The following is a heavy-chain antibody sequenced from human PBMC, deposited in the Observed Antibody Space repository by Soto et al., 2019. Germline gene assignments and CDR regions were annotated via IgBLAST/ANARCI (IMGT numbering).Heavy chain of an antibody. Sequence: GGSLRLSCAASGFTFSSYAMSWVRQAPGKGLEWVSAISGSGGSTYYADSVKGRFTISRDNSKNTLYLQMNSLRAEDTAVYYCSEEPGIAAAGLSYFDYWGQGTLVTVSS. V-gene: IGHV3-23*01. CDR3: SEEPGIAAAGLSYFDY. CDR2: ISGSGGST. D-gene: IGHD6-13*01. J-gene: IGHJ4*02. CDR1: GFTFSSYA.